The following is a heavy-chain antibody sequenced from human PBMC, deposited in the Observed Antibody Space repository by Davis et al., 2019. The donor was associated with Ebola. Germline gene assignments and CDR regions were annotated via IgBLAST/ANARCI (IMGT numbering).Heavy chain of an antibody. CDR2: ISWNSGSI. CDR1: GFTFDDYA. CDR3: VSAGWDH. D-gene: IGHD2-15*01. Sequence: PRGSLRLSCAASGFTFDDYAMHWVRQAPGKGLEWVSGISWNSGSIGYADSVKGRFTISRDNAKNSLYLQLNTLRDEDTAVYFCVSAGWDHWGQGTLVTVSS. J-gene: IGHJ4*02. V-gene: IGHV3-9*01.